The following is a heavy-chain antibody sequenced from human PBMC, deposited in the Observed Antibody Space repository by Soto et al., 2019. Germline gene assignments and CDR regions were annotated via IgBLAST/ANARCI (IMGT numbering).Heavy chain of an antibody. V-gene: IGHV3-21*01. D-gene: IGHD3-22*01. J-gene: IGHJ4*02. Sequence: EVQLVESGGGLVKPGGSLRLSCAASGFTFSSYSMNWVRQAPGKGLEWVSSISSSSSYIYYADSVKGRFTISRDNAKNSLYLQMNSLRAEDTAVYYCAGSRGYHSYYFDYWGQGTLVTVSS. CDR3: AGSRGYHSYYFDY. CDR2: ISSSSSYI. CDR1: GFTFSSYS.